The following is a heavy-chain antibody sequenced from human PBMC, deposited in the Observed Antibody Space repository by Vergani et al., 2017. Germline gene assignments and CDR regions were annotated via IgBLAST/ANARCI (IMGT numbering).Heavy chain of an antibody. Sequence: QLQLQESGPGLVKPSETLSLTCTVSGGSISSSSYYWGWIRQPPGKGLEWIGSIYYSGSTYYNPSLKSRVTISVDTSKNQFSLKLSSVTAADTAVYYCVGNVVVTAIPSWFDPWGQGTLVTVSS. CDR2: IYYSGST. V-gene: IGHV4-39*07. D-gene: IGHD2-21*02. J-gene: IGHJ5*02. CDR3: VGNVVVTAIPSWFDP. CDR1: GGSISSSSYY.